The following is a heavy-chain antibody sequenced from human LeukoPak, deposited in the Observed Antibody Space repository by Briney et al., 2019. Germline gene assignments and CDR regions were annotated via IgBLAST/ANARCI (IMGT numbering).Heavy chain of an antibody. J-gene: IGHJ4*02. D-gene: IGHD6-19*01. CDR1: GYTFTSYG. V-gene: IGHV1-18*01. CDR3: AKEGSSGWVPNY. CDR2: ISAYNGNT. Sequence: ASVKVSCKASGYTFTSYGISWVRQAPGRGLEWMGWISAYNGNTNYAQKLQGRVTMTRDTSISTVYMELSRLRSDDTAVYYCAKEGSSGWVPNYWGQGTLVTVSS.